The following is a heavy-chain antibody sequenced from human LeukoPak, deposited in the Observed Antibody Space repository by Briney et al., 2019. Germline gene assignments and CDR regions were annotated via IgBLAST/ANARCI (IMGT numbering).Heavy chain of an antibody. CDR3: ARVSPVDTAMAYYFDY. CDR1: GGSISSGGYY. D-gene: IGHD5-18*01. Sequence: SETLSLTCTVSGGSISSGGYYWSWIRQHPGKGLEWIGYIYYSGSTYYSPSLKSRVTISVDASKNQFSLKLTSVTAADTAVYYCARVSPVDTAMAYYFDYWGQGTLVTVSS. CDR2: IYYSGST. J-gene: IGHJ4*02. V-gene: IGHV4-31*03.